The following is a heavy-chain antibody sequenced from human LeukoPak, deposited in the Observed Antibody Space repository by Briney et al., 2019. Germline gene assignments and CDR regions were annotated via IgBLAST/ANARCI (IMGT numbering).Heavy chain of an antibody. V-gene: IGHV1-2*02. CDR3: ARDCPRGSSTSCYSFDY. D-gene: IGHD2-2*01. CDR1: GYTFTGYY. CDR2: INPNSGGT. J-gene: IGHJ4*02. Sequence: ASVKVSCKASGYTFTGYYMHWVRQAPGQGLEWMGWINPNSGGTNYAQKFQGRVTMTRDTSISTAYMELSRLRSEDTAVYYCARDCPRGSSTSCYSFDYWGQGTLVTVSS.